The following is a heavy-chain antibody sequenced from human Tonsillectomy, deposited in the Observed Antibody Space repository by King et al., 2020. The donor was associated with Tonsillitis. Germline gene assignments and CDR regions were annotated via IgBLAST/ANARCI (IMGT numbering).Heavy chain of an antibody. J-gene: IGHJ4*02. CDR3: ARQYYYASGSYSDFDY. CDR2: ISAYNGNT. Sequence: QLVQSGAEVKKPGASVKVSCKASGYTFTSYGISWVRQAPGQGLEWMGRISAYNGNTNYAQNLQGRVTMTTDTSTSTAYMELRSLRSDDTAVYYCARQYYYASGSYSDFDYWGQGTLVTDSS. V-gene: IGHV1-18*01. D-gene: IGHD3-10*01. CDR1: GYTFTSYG.